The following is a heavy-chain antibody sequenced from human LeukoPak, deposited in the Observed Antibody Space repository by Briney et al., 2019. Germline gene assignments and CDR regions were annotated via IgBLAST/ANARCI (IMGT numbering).Heavy chain of an antibody. CDR1: GFTFSSYG. J-gene: IGHJ4*02. V-gene: IGHV3-30*18. CDR2: ISYDGSNK. CDR3: AKGYKYYYDSSGYYSFNVDY. Sequence: GGSLRLSCAASGFTFSSYGMHWVRQAPGKGLEWVAVISYDGSNKYYADSVKGRFTISRDNSKNTLYLQMNSLRAEDTAVYYCAKGYKYYYDSSGYYSFNVDYWGQGTLVTVSS. D-gene: IGHD3-22*01.